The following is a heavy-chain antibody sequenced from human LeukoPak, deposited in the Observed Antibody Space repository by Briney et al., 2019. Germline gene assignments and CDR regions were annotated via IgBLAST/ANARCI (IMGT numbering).Heavy chain of an antibody. Sequence: PGGSLTLSCAASGFTFSSYSMNWVRQAPGKVLEWVSSISISSSYIYYADSVKGRFTISRDNAKNSLYLQMKSLRAEDTAVYYCASTPPPVYVWGSYRLDAFDIWGQGTMVTVSS. CDR2: ISISSSYI. J-gene: IGHJ3*02. CDR3: ASTPPPVYVWGSYRLDAFDI. V-gene: IGHV3-21*01. D-gene: IGHD3-16*02. CDR1: GFTFSSYS.